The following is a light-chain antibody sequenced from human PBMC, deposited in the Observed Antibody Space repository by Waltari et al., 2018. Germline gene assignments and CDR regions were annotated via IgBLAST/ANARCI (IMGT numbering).Light chain of an antibody. Sequence: DIQMIQSPSTPSPSVGARVTITCRARQSIISWLAWYQKKPGRAPKLLIYKASRLESWVPSRGSGSGYGTEFTLTTSSLQPDDFATYSGQQDNRGYTSGQGTKLEIK. CDR2: KAS. CDR1: QSIISW. CDR3: QQDNRGYT. J-gene: IGKJ2*01. V-gene: IGKV1-5*03.